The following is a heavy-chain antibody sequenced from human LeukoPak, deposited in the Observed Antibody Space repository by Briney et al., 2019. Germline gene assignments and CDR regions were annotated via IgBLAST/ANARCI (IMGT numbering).Heavy chain of an antibody. CDR3: ANQRWLQSGKINYFDY. Sequence: GGSLRLSCAVSGFTSSNYLMSWDRQAPGEGLEWVSAFSCSGDHTYYADSVKGRFTITRDNYKNRLYLQMNSLRPEDTAVYYCANQRWLQSGKINYFDYWGQGTLVTVSS. D-gene: IGHD5-24*01. J-gene: IGHJ4*02. CDR2: FSCSGDHT. V-gene: IGHV3-23*01. CDR1: GFTSSNYL.